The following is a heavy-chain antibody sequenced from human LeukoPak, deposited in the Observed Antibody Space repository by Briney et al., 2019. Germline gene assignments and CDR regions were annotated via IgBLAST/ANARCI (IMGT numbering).Heavy chain of an antibody. CDR2: ISSSSSFI. V-gene: IGHV3-21*01. D-gene: IGHD6-13*01. CDR1: GFNISSYS. CDR3: ARGYSSSWYLD. Sequence: PGGSLRLSCAGSGFNISSYSMSWVRQAPWKGLEFVSSISSSSSFIYYADSVKGRFTISRDNAKKSLSLQMNSLRADDTAVYYCARGYSSSWYLDWGQGTLVTVSS. J-gene: IGHJ4*02.